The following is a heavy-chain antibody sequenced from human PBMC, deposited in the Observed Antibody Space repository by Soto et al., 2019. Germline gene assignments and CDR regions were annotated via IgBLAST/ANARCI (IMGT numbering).Heavy chain of an antibody. Sequence: PSETLSLTCAVSGGSIVSGGYCFSGMGQPPWNGLELIGYIYHSGSTYYNPSLKSRVAISVDTSKNQFSLKLRSVTAADTAVYHCARVVRFCSSPSCRGRNWFDPWGQGTLVTVSS. CDR1: GGSIVSGGYC. CDR3: ARVVRFCSSPSCRGRNWFDP. D-gene: IGHD2-2*01. J-gene: IGHJ5*02. V-gene: IGHV4-30-2*05. CDR2: IYHSGST.